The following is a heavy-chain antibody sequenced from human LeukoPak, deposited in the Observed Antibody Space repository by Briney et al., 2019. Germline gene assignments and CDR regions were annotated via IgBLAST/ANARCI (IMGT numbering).Heavy chain of an antibody. CDR2: ISSSGSTI. J-gene: IGHJ4*02. CDR3: ARARYYYDSSGYSLYYFDY. D-gene: IGHD3-22*01. V-gene: IGHV3-48*03. CDR1: GFTFSSYV. Sequence: GGSLRLSCAASGFTFSSYVMSWVRQAPGKGLEWVSYISSSGSTIYYADSVKGRFTISRDNAKNSLYLQMNSLRAEDTAVYYCARARYYYDSSGYSLYYFDYWGQGILVTVSS.